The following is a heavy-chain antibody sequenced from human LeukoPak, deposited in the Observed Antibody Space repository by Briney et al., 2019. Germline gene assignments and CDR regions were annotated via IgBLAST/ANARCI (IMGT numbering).Heavy chain of an antibody. V-gene: IGHV3-23*01. Sequence: GVSLRLSCAASGFTFSSYAMSWVRQAPGKGLEWVSSISGGGAVTYYADSVKGRFTISRDNPKNTVYLQMNSLRAEDTAVYYCAKEPRVATIEIFDYWGQGTLVTASS. CDR3: AKEPRVATIEIFDY. D-gene: IGHD5-12*01. J-gene: IGHJ4*02. CDR1: GFTFSSYA. CDR2: ISGGGAVT.